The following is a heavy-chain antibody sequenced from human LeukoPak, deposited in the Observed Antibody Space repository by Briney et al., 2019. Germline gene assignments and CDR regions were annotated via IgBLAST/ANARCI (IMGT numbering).Heavy chain of an antibody. Sequence: SETLSLTCTVSGCSISSGGYYWSWIRQHPGKGLEWIGYIYYSGSTYYNPSLKSRVTISVDTSKNQFSLKLSSVTAADTAVYYCASSSGRNYDFWSGYPYFDYWGQGTLVTVSS. V-gene: IGHV4-31*03. CDR1: GCSISSGGYY. CDR3: ASSSGRNYDFWSGYPYFDY. CDR2: IYYSGST. J-gene: IGHJ4*02. D-gene: IGHD3-3*01.